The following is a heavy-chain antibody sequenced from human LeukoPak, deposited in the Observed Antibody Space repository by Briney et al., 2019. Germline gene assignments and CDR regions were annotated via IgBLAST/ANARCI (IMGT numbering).Heavy chain of an antibody. CDR2: ISWNSGSI. CDR1: GFTFDDYA. V-gene: IGHV3-9*01. Sequence: QPGRSLRLSCAASGFTFDDYAMHWVRQAPGKGLEWVSGISWNSGSIGYADSVKGRFTISRDNAKNSLYLQMNSLRAEDTALHYCAKDIVRLPRYYFDYWGQGTLVTVSS. J-gene: IGHJ4*02. CDR3: AKDIVRLPRYYFDY.